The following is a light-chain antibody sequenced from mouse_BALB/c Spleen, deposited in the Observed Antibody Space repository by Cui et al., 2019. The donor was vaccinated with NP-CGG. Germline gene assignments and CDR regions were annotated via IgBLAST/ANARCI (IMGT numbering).Light chain of an antibody. CDR3: ALWYSNHWV. Sequence: QAVVIQESAPTTSPGETVTVTCRSSTGAVTTSNYANWVQEKPDHLFTGLIGGTNNRAPGVPARFSGSLIGDKAALTITGAQTEDETIYFCALWYSNHWVFGGGAKLTVL. J-gene: IGLJ1*01. CDR1: TGAVTTSNY. CDR2: GTN. V-gene: IGLV1*01.